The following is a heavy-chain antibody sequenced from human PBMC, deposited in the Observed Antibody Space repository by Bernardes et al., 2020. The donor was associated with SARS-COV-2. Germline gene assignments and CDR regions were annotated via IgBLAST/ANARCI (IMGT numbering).Heavy chain of an antibody. J-gene: IGHJ4*02. V-gene: IGHV4-61*01. D-gene: IGHD2-2*01. CDR2: IYYTGST. CDR1: GGSVSSNIYY. CDR3: ARLRCSSTSCPFDY. Sequence: SETLSLTCTVSGGSVSSNIYYWSWIRQPPGKGLEWIGYIYYTGSTNYNPSLNSRVTISVDRSKNQFSLKLSSVTAADTAIYNCARLRCSSTSCPFDYWGQGTLVTVSS.